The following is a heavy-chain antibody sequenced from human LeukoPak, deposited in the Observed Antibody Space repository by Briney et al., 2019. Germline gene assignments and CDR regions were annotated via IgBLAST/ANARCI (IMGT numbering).Heavy chain of an antibody. CDR1: GYSLGKNYY. CDR3: ARYDSRGSASTRFDY. Sequence: SETLSLTCAVSGYSLGKNYYWGWIRRPPGKGLEWIGRIYGTGSTSYNPSLMNRVTMSVDTSNNHFSLKLTSVTAADTAVYYCARYDSRGSASTRFDYWGQGILVTISS. D-gene: IGHD3-16*01. V-gene: IGHV4-38-2*01. CDR2: IYGTGST. J-gene: IGHJ4*02.